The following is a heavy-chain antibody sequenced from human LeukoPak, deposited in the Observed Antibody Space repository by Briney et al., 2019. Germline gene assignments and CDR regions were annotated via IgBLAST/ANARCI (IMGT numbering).Heavy chain of an antibody. CDR1: GGSISSSSYC. Sequence: SETLSLTCTVSGGSISSSSYCWGWIRQPPGKGLEWIGSIYYSGSTYYNPSLKSRVTISVDTSKNQFSLKLSSVTAADTAVYYCARHERDIDAFDIWGQGTMVTVSS. D-gene: IGHD2-21*02. CDR2: IYYSGST. J-gene: IGHJ3*02. V-gene: IGHV4-39*01. CDR3: ARHERDIDAFDI.